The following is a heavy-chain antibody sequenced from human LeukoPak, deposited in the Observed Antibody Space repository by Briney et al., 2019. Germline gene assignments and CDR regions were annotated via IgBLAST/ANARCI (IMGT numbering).Heavy chain of an antibody. J-gene: IGHJ4*02. CDR1: GFTFDDSG. D-gene: IGHD3-22*01. CDR3: ARGTYYYDSSGYSEFGY. Sequence: GGSLRLSCAASGFTFDDSGMSWVRQAPGKGLEWVSSISSSSSYIYYADSVKGRFTISRDNAKNSLYLQMNSLRAEDTAVYYCARGTYYYDSSGYSEFGYWGQGTLVTVSS. CDR2: ISSSSSYI. V-gene: IGHV3-21*01.